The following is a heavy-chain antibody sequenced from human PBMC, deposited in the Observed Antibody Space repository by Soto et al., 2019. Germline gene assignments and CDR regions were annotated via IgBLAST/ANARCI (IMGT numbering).Heavy chain of an antibody. J-gene: IGHJ4*02. CDR3: AKGPYYDFWSGYHYDY. D-gene: IGHD3-3*01. Sequence: GGSLRLSCAASGFTFSSYAMSWVRQAPGKGLEWVSAISGSGGSTYYADSVKGRFTISRDNSKNTLYLQMNSLRAEDTAVYYCAKGPYYDFWSGYHYDYWGQGTLVTVSS. V-gene: IGHV3-23*01. CDR2: ISGSGGST. CDR1: GFTFSSYA.